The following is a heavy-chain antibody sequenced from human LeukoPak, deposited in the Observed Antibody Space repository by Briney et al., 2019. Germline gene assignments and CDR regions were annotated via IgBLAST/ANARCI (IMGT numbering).Heavy chain of an antibody. Sequence: SETLSLSCTDPGGSLGPYSWSSIRQPPGKGLEWVSRIHTSGSTDYNPSLKSRVTLSLDTSKSQLSLRLISVTAADTALYYCARGFAASGGFYYFDYWGQGILVTVFS. CDR2: IHTSGST. J-gene: IGHJ4*02. D-gene: IGHD3-3*01. CDR3: ARGFAASGGFYYFDY. V-gene: IGHV4-4*07. CDR1: GGSLGPYS.